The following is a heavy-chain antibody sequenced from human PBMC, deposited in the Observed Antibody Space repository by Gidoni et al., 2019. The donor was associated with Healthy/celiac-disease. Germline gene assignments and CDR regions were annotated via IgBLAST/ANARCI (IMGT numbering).Heavy chain of an antibody. CDR3: ARGGAAIVVVTLKNYYYYGMDV. J-gene: IGHJ6*02. V-gene: IGHV4-34*01. CDR1: GGSFSGSY. Sequence: QVQLQQWGAGLLKPSETLSLTCAVYGGSFSGSYWSWIRQPPGKGLEWIGEINHSGSTNYNPSLKSRVTISVDTSKNQFSLKLSSVTAADTAVYYCARGGAAIVVVTLKNYYYYGMDVWGQGTTVTVSS. D-gene: IGHD2-21*02. CDR2: INHSGST.